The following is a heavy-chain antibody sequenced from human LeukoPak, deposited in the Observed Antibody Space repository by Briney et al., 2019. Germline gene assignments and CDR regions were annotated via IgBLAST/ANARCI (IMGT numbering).Heavy chain of an antibody. CDR3: ARLTGYRLDY. D-gene: IGHD7-27*01. CDR2: IYHSGTT. J-gene: IGHJ4*02. Sequence: SGTLSLTCAVSGAFITNSHWWSWARQPPGKGLEWIGEIYHSGTTNYNPSLQSRVTMSVDKSKNQFSLKLSSVTAADAAVYFCARLTGYRLDYWGQGTLVTVSS. V-gene: IGHV4-4*02. CDR1: GAFITNSHW.